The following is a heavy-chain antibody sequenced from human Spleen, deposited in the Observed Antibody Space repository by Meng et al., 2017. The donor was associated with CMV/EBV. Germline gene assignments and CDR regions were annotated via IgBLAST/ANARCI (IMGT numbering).Heavy chain of an antibody. D-gene: IGHD4-17*01. CDR1: GFTFRSYG. J-gene: IGHJ6*02. CDR3: AKDDWEFGDYDHYCGVDV. CDR2: IRYDNTNK. V-gene: IGHV3-30*02. Sequence: GESLKISCVGSGFTFRSYGLHWVRQAPGKGLEWVTFIRYDNTNKYYADSVKGRFTISRGNSKNTLYLHMNSLRAEDTAVYYCAKDDWEFGDYDHYCGVDVWGQGTTVTVSS.